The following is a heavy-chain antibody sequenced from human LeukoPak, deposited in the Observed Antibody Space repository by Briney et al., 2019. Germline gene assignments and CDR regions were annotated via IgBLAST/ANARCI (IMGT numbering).Heavy chain of an antibody. CDR1: GFTFSNYG. D-gene: IGHD6-25*01. CDR2: ITGRGENT. Sequence: GGSLRLSCAASGFTFSNYGMNWVRQAPGKGLEWVSGITGRGENTYYADSVKGRFTISRDNSKNTLYLQMNSLRAEDAAIYYCARDRRLASFDYGGQGTLVTVSS. J-gene: IGHJ4*02. V-gene: IGHV3-23*01. CDR3: ARDRRLASFDY.